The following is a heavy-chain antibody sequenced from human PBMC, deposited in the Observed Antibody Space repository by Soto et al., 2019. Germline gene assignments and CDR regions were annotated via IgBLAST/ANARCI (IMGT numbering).Heavy chain of an antibody. CDR3: AKLGVVVVGATYY. V-gene: IGHV3-23*01. CDR1: GFTFSSYA. J-gene: IGHJ4*02. CDR2: ISRSGDST. D-gene: IGHD1-26*01. Sequence: EVQLLESGGGLVQPGGSLRLSCSASGFTFSSYALRWVRQAPGKGLEWVSTISRSGDSTYYADSVKGRFTISRDNPKNTLYLQMNSLRAEDTAVYYCAKLGVVVVGATYYWGQGTLVTVSS.